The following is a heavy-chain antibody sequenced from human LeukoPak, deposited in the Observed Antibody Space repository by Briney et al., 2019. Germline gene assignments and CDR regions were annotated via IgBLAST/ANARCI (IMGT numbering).Heavy chain of an antibody. V-gene: IGHV4-59*01. Sequence: PSETLSLTCTVSGDSITSYYWSWIRQPPGKGLEWIGYIYYSGSTNYNPSLKSRVTISVDTSKNQFSLKLSSVTAADTAVYNCAKHSSSWYSTIDYWGQGTLVTVSS. D-gene: IGHD6-13*01. J-gene: IGHJ4*02. CDR3: AKHSSSWYSTIDY. CDR1: GDSITSYY. CDR2: IYYSGST.